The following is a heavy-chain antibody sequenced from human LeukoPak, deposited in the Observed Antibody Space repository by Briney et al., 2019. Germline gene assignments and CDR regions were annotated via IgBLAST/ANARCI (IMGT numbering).Heavy chain of an antibody. CDR2: ISASGYNT. D-gene: IGHD1-26*01. J-gene: IGHJ4*02. Sequence: GGSLRLSCAASGVTFNSHGMSWVRQSPGKGLEWVATISASGYNTYYADSVKGRFTISRDNSKNTLYLQMNSLRAEDTAIYYCAKAGSIRFDYWGQGTLVTVSS. V-gene: IGHV3-23*01. CDR3: AKAGSIRFDY. CDR1: GVTFNSHG.